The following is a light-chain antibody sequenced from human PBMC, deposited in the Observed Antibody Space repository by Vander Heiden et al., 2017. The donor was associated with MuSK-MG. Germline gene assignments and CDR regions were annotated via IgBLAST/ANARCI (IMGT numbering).Light chain of an antibody. V-gene: IGLV3-21*02. CDR2: DDR. J-gene: IGLJ2*01. Sequence: SYVLTQSPSVSVAPGQTARITCGGNDIGSKSVHWYQQKPDRAPVLVVYDDRARPSGIPERFSGSNSGNTATLTISRVEAGDEADYHCQVWDSSGDHVVFGGGTKLTVL. CDR3: QVWDSSGDHVV. CDR1: DIGSKS.